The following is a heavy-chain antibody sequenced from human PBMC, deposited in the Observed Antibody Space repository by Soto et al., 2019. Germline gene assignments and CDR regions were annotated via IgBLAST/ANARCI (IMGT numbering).Heavy chain of an antibody. J-gene: IGHJ4*02. Sequence: QITLKESGPTLVKPTQTLTLTCTFSGFALTTTGVGVGWIRQPPGKALEGLGIIYWDDDKRYSPSLKNRLTITKDTSENQVVTTLTHMDPGDPATYYCAHESAVGNYFDYWGQGTLVHVSS. CDR3: AHESAVGNYFDY. CDR1: GFALTTTGVG. V-gene: IGHV2-5*02. CDR2: IYWDDDK. D-gene: IGHD6-13*01.